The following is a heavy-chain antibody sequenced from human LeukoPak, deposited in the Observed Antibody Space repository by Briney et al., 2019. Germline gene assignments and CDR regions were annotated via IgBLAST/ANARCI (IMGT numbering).Heavy chain of an antibody. Sequence: PSGTLSLTCAVSGGPISSSNWWSWVRQPPGKGLEWIGEIYHSGSTNYNPSLKSRVTISVDKSKNQFSLKLSSVTAADTAVYYCARTYYYDSSGYYYFDYWGQGTLVTVSS. CDR3: ARTYYYDSSGYYYFDY. D-gene: IGHD3-22*01. CDR2: IYHSGST. V-gene: IGHV4-4*02. CDR1: GGPISSSNW. J-gene: IGHJ4*02.